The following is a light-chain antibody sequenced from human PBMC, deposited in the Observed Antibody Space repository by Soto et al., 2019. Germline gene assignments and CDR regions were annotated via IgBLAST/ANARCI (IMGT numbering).Light chain of an antibody. CDR1: QSVSSTN. CDR2: GAS. V-gene: IGKV3-20*01. J-gene: IGKJ2*01. Sequence: EIVLTQSPGTLSLSTGERATLSCRASQSVSSTNLAWYQQKPGQAPRLLIHGASTRAAGIPDRFSGSGSGTGFTLTISRLEPEDSAVYYCQQYGSSPMYTFGQVTKLEI. CDR3: QQYGSSPMYT.